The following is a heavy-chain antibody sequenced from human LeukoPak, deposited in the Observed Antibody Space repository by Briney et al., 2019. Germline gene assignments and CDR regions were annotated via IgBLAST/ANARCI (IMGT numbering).Heavy chain of an antibody. CDR3: ARVHEGHCSSTGCYRFDY. J-gene: IGHJ4*02. Sequence: ASVKVSCKASGYTFTGYYMHWVRQAPGQGLEWMGWINPNSGGTNYAQKFQGRVTMTRDTSISTAYMELSRLRSDDTAVYYCARVHEGHCSSTGCYRFDYWGQGTLVTVSS. CDR1: GYTFTGYY. V-gene: IGHV1-2*02. CDR2: INPNSGGT. D-gene: IGHD2-2*02.